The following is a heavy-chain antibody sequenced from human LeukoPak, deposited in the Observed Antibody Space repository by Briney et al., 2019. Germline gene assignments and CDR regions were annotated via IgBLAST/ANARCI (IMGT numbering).Heavy chain of an antibody. CDR2: IYYSGST. V-gene: IGHV4-59*12. CDR3: AREISDSSSSDY. J-gene: IGHJ4*02. CDR1: GGSISSYY. Sequence: SETLSLTCTVSGGSISSYYWSWIRQPPGKGLEWIGYIYYSGSTNYNPSLKSRVTISVDRSKNQFSLKLSSVTAADTAVYYCAREISDSSSSDYWGQGTLVTVSS. D-gene: IGHD6-6*01.